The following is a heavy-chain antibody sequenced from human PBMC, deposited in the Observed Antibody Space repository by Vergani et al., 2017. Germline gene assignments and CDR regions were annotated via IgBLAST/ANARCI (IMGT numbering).Heavy chain of an antibody. V-gene: IGHV3-21*04. CDR1: GFTFSHYS. CDR2: ISGNNDDV. CDR3: AKDLGMYSGSYRGLAFDI. Sequence: EVQMVESGGGLVKPGGSLRLSCVASGFTFSHYSMNWVRQAPGKGLEWVSSISGNNDDVYYADSVKGRFTISRDNSKNTLYLQMNSLRAEDTAVYYCAKDLGMYSGSYRGLAFDIWGQGTMVTVSS. J-gene: IGHJ3*02. D-gene: IGHD1-26*01.